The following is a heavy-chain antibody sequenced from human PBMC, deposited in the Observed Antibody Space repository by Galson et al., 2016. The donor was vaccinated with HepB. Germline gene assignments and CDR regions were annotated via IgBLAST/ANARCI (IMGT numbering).Heavy chain of an antibody. J-gene: IGHJ4*02. D-gene: IGHD4/OR15-4a*01. Sequence: PESLSLTCVVSGDSINSRNWWSCVRQHPGMGLEWIGDIFHSGNTNHSPSLKSRVTISVDKSKNQFSLKLNSVTAADTAVYYCARGYLGSVRTDYWGQGTLVTVSS. CDR2: IFHSGNT. CDR3: ARGYLGSVRTDY. V-gene: IGHV4-4*03. CDR1: GDSINSRNW.